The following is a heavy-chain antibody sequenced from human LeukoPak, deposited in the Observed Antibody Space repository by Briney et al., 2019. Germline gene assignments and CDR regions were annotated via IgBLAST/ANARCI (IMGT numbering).Heavy chain of an antibody. Sequence: GGSLRLSCAASGFTVSSNYMSWVRQAPGKGLEWVSVIYSGGSTYYADSVKGRFTISRDNSKNTLYLQMNSLRAEDTAVYYCAREKGGSSSVFDCWGQGTLVTVSS. CDR3: AREKGGSSSVFDC. CDR1: GFTVSSNY. CDR2: IYSGGST. J-gene: IGHJ4*02. V-gene: IGHV3-66*01. D-gene: IGHD6-6*01.